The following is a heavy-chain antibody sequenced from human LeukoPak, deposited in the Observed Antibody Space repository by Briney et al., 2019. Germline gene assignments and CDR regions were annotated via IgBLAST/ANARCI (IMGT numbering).Heavy chain of an antibody. CDR2: ISSSSSYI. Sequence: PGGSLRLPCAASGFTFSSYSMNWVRQAPGKGLEWVSSISSSSSYIYYADSVKGRFTISRDNAKNSLYLQMNSLRAEDTAVYYCAMGNRYGEPFDYWGQGTLVTVSS. D-gene: IGHD4-17*01. V-gene: IGHV3-21*01. CDR1: GFTFSSYS. J-gene: IGHJ4*02. CDR3: AMGNRYGEPFDY.